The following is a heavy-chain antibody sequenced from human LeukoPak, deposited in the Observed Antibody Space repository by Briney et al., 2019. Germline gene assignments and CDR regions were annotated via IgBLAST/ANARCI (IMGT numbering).Heavy chain of an antibody. D-gene: IGHD3-22*01. CDR2: IKQDGSEK. Sequence: GGSLRLSCAASGFTFSDYYMSWIRQAPGKGLEWVANIKQDGSEKYYVDSVKGRFTISRDNSKNSLYLQMNSLRTEETALYYCVGQFYYDSSGYDWFDPWGQGTLVTVSS. V-gene: IGHV3-7*03. J-gene: IGHJ5*02. CDR3: VGQFYYDSSGYDWFDP. CDR1: GFTFSDYY.